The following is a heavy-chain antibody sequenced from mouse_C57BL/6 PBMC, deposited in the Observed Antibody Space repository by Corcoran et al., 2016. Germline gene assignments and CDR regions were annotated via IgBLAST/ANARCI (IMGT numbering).Heavy chain of an antibody. CDR1: GYTFTDYY. V-gene: IGHV1-26*01. J-gene: IGHJ2*01. D-gene: IGHD1-1*01. CDR2: INPNNGGT. Sequence: EVQLQQSGPELVKPGASVKISCKASGYTFTDYYMNWVKQSHGKSLEWIGDINPNNGGTSYNQKFKGKATLTVDKSSSTAYMELRSLTSEDSAVYYCARKGGYYGSSPYYFDYWGQGTTLTVSS. CDR3: ARKGGYYGSSPYYFDY.